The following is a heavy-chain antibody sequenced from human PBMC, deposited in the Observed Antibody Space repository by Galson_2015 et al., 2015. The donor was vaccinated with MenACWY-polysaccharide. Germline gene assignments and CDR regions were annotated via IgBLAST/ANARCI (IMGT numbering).Heavy chain of an antibody. CDR1: GFTFSSYA. V-gene: IGHV3-30-3*01. D-gene: IGHD2-2*02. CDR3: ARDRYQLRYGRNYYYYYMDV. Sequence: SLRLSCAASGFTFSSYAMHWVRQAPGKGLEWVAVISYDGSNKYYADSVKGRFTISRDNSKNTLYLQMNSLRAEDTAVYYCARDRYQLRYGRNYYYYYMDVWGKGTTVTVSS. CDR2: ISYDGSNK. J-gene: IGHJ6*03.